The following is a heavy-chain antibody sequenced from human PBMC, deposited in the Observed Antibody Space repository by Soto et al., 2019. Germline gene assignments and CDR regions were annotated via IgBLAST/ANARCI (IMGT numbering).Heavy chain of an antibody. CDR2: IYWDDDK. V-gene: IGHV2-5*02. CDR1: GFSLSSTRVA. D-gene: IGHD6-19*01. J-gene: IGHJ4*02. CDR3: AHSVVAGLGYYFDY. Sequence: QITLKESGPPLVKPTQTLTLTCTFSGFSLSSTRVAVGWIRQPPGKALEWLALIYWDDDKRYSPFLKSRLTTTKDTSKNPVVLTRTNMDPVDTATYYCAHSVVAGLGYYFDYWGQGTLVTVSS.